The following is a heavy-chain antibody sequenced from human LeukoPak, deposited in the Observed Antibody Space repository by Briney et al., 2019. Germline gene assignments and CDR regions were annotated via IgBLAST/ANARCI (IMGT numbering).Heavy chain of an antibody. CDR1: GFTFSSYA. D-gene: IGHD5-18*01. Sequence: PGGSLRLSCAASGFTFSSYAMSWVRQAPGKGLEWVSLISGSGGSTYYADSVKGRFTISRDNSKNTLYLQMNSLRAEDTAVYYCAKLGYPIPHFDYWGQGTLVTVSS. CDR2: ISGSGGST. V-gene: IGHV3-23*01. J-gene: IGHJ4*02. CDR3: AKLGYPIPHFDY.